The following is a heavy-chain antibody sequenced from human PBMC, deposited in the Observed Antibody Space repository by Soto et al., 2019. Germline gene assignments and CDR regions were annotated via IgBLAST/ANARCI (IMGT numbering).Heavy chain of an antibody. Sequence: SETLSLTCTVSGGSIRSGDYYWSWIRQPPGKGLEWIGYIYYSGSTYYNPSLKSRVTISVDTSKNQFSLKLSSVTAADTAVYYCARWTTWALHYYGMDVWGQGTRVTVSS. V-gene: IGHV4-30-4*01. CDR3: ARWTTWALHYYGMDV. CDR2: IYYSGST. CDR1: GGSIRSGDYY. J-gene: IGHJ6*02. D-gene: IGHD1-26*01.